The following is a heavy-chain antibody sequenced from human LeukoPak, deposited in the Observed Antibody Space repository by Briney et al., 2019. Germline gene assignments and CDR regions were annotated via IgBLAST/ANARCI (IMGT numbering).Heavy chain of an antibody. V-gene: IGHV4-59*01. CDR1: GGSINGNS. Sequence: SETLSLTCSVSGGSINGNSWSWIRHPPGKGLEWIGYNYYGGSSNYNPSLKSRVTISVDTSKNQVSLKLRSVTAADTAVYYCARGSDYGDYWGQGTLVTVSS. D-gene: IGHD3-3*01. CDR2: NYYGGSS. CDR3: ARGSDYGDY. J-gene: IGHJ4*02.